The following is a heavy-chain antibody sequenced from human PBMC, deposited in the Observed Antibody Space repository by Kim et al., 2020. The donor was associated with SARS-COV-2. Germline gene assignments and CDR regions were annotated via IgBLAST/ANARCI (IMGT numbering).Heavy chain of an antibody. J-gene: IGHJ4*02. D-gene: IGHD4-17*01. Sequence: GGSLRLSCAASGFTFSSYGMHWVRQAPGKGLEWVAVISYDGSNKYYADSVKGRFTISRDNSKNTLYLQMNSLRAEDTAVYYCAGGTTFRSYYFDYWGQGTLVTVSS. CDR1: GFTFSSYG. V-gene: IGHV3-30*03. CDR3: AGGTTFRSYYFDY. CDR2: ISYDGSNK.